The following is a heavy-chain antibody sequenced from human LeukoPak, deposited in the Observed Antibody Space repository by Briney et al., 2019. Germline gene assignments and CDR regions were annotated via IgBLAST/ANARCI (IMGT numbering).Heavy chain of an antibody. D-gene: IGHD2-8*01. CDR2: IRYDGTNT. CDR3: AKDVCMGATCYIGACDL. Sequence: PGGSPRLSCAASGFSFSDSAMHWVRQAPGKGLRGVAFIRYDGTNTKYTDSVKSRFTISRDNPNRMLFLQMNSLTTEDTAIYYCAKDVCMGATCYIGACDLWGQGTTVTVSS. J-gene: IGHJ3*01. CDR1: GFSFSDSA. V-gene: IGHV3-30*02.